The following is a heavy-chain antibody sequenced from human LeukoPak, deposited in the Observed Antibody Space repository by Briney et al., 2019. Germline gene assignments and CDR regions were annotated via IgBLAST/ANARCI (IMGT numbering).Heavy chain of an antibody. D-gene: IGHD6-13*01. V-gene: IGHV4-31*03. CDR2: IYYSGST. CDR1: DGSISSGSYY. Sequence: SETLSLTCTVSDGSISSGSYYWSWIRQHPGKGLEWIGYIYYSGSTYYNPSLKSRVTISVDTSKNQISLNLSSVTAADTAVYYCATLASSWNWFDPWGQGTLVTVSS. J-gene: IGHJ5*02. CDR3: ATLASSWNWFDP.